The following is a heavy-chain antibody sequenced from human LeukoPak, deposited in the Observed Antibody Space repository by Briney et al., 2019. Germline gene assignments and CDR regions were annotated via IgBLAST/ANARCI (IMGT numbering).Heavy chain of an antibody. J-gene: IGHJ6*02. D-gene: IGHD3-22*01. Sequence: SETLSLTCTVSGGSISSYYWSWIRQPPGKDLECFVYIYYSGSTNYNPSLKSRVTISVDTSKNQFSLKLSSVTAADTAVYYCARHGLGYYDSSGYYYLGNYYYYGMDVWGQGTTVTVSS. CDR1: GGSISSYY. CDR2: IYYSGST. V-gene: IGHV4-59*08. CDR3: ARHGLGYYDSSGYYYLGNYYYYGMDV.